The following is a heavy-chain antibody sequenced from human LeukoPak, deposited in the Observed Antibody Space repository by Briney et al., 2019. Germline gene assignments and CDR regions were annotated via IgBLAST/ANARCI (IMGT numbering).Heavy chain of an antibody. CDR2: IYYSGST. V-gene: IGHV4-39*01. Sequence: GSLRLSCAASGFTFSNYWMSWVRQPPGKGLEWIGSIYYSGSTYYNPSLKSRVTISVDTSKNQFSLKLSSVTAADTAVYYCARQSLVVVGRGYSSSFSKWFDPWGQGTLVTVSS. J-gene: IGHJ5*02. D-gene: IGHD6-13*01. CDR3: ARQSLVVVGRGYSSSFSKWFDP. CDR1: GFTFSNYW.